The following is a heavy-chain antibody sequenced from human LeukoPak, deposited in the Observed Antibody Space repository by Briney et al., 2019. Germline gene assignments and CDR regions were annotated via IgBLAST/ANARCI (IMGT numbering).Heavy chain of an antibody. V-gene: IGHV3-21*01. D-gene: IGHD3-22*01. CDR3: AREGYYDSTLSPLLDY. CDR1: GFTFSSYS. Sequence: GGSLRLSCAASGFTFSSYSMNWVRQAPGKGLEWVSSISSSSSYIYYADSVKGRFTISRDNAKNSLYLQMNSLRAEDTAVYYCAREGYYDSTLSPLLDYWGQGTLVTVSS. CDR2: ISSSSSYI. J-gene: IGHJ4*02.